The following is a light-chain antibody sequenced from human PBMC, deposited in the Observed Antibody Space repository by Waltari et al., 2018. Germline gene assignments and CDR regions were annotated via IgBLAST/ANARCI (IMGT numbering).Light chain of an antibody. J-gene: IGKJ2*01. CDR2: GAS. CDR1: SS. V-gene: IGKV3-20*01. Sequence: SSVAWDQLNPGQAPWLLIYGASSRAAGIPDRFGGSGSGADFTRTVSRLEPEDFAGYYCQQYGSSIMYTFGQGTKLEIK. CDR3: QQYGSSIMYT.